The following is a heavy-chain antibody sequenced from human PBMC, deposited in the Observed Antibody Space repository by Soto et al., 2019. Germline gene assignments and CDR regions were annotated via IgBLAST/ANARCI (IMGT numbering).Heavy chain of an antibody. CDR2: ISYDGSNK. V-gene: IGHV3-30*18. CDR3: AKDGHDYGDIST. Sequence: PGGSLRLSCAASGFTFSSYGMHWVRQAPGKGLEWVAVISYDGSNKYYVDSVKGRFTISRDNSKNTLYLQMNSLRAEDTAVYYCAKDGHDYGDISTWGQGTLVTVSS. D-gene: IGHD4-17*01. J-gene: IGHJ5*02. CDR1: GFTFSSYG.